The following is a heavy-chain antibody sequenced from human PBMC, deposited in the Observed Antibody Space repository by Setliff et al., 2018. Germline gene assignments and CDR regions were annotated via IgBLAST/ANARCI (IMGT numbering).Heavy chain of an antibody. D-gene: IGHD3-16*01. J-gene: IGHJ5*02. CDR1: GLTFSHAW. CDR3: AKGRLGGHHGWFDP. V-gene: IGHV3-15*01. CDR2: IRSRNDGGTT. Sequence: GGSLRLSCAASGLTFSHAWMTWVRQSPGKGLEWVGRIRSRNDGGTTDYAAPVKGRFTFSRDNSKNTLFLQMNSLRAEDTAVYYCAKGRLGGHHGWFDPWGQGTLVTVSS.